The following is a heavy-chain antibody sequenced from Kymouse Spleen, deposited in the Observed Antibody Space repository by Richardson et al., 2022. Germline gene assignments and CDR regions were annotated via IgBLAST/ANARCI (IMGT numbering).Heavy chain of an antibody. CDR2: ISSSSSYI. D-gene: IGHD1-7*01. Sequence: EVQLVESGGGLVKPGGSLRLSCAASGFTFSSYSMNWVRQAPGKGLEWVSSISSSSSYIYYADSVKGRFTISRDNAKNSLYLQMNSLRAEDTAVYYCARGITGTTGMDVWGQGTTVTVSS. J-gene: IGHJ6*02. CDR1: GFTFSSYS. V-gene: IGHV3-21*03. CDR3: ARGITGTTGMDV.